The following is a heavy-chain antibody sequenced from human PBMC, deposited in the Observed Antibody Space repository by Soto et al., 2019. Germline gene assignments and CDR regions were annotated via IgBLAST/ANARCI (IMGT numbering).Heavy chain of an antibody. CDR1: GFTFSSYG. Sequence: PGGSLRLSCAASGFTFSSYGMHWVRQAPGKGLEWVAVISYDGSNKYYADSVKGRFTISRDNSKNTLYLQMNSLRAEDTAVYYCAALLLTMIVVDYSGQGTLVTVSS. J-gene: IGHJ4*02. CDR2: ISYDGSNK. D-gene: IGHD3-22*01. V-gene: IGHV3-30*03. CDR3: AALLLTMIVVDY.